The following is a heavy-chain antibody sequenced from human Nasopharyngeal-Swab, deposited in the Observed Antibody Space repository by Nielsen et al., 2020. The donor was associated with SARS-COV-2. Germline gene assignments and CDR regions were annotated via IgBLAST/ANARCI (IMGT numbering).Heavy chain of an antibody. V-gene: IGHV3-53*01. Sequence: VRQAPGKGLEWVSVIYSGGSTYYADSVKGRFTISRDNSKNTLYLQMNSLRAEDTAVYYCARDKGGNSLPYYFDYWGQGTLVTVSS. J-gene: IGHJ4*02. D-gene: IGHD4-23*01. CDR2: IYSGGST. CDR3: ARDKGGNSLPYYFDY.